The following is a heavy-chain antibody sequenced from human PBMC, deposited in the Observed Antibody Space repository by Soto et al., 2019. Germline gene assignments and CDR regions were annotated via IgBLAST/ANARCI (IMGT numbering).Heavy chain of an antibody. J-gene: IGHJ4*02. Sequence: GGSLRLSCAASGFTFSTQAMHWVRQAPGKGLEWVAVISYDGSKIYYAEYVKGRFTISRDNSKNTLYLQMNSLRAEDTALYYCARVNNYDILTGYPDYFDYWGQGTLVTVSS. CDR1: GFTFSTQA. CDR2: ISYDGSKI. D-gene: IGHD3-9*01. CDR3: ARVNNYDILTGYPDYFDY. V-gene: IGHV3-30-3*01.